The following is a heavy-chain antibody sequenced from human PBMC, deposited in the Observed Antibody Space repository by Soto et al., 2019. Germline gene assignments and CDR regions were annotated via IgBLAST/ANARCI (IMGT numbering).Heavy chain of an antibody. J-gene: IGHJ3*02. V-gene: IGHV3-21*01. CDR3: ARDHNPGRNQNAFEI. CDR2: ISSSSSSI. CDR1: GFTFSTYS. D-gene: IGHD1-1*01. Sequence: EVQLVESGGGLVKPGGSLRLSCAASGFTFSTYSMNWVRQAPGKGLEWVSSISSSSSSIYYTDSVKGRYTISRDNAKNSLFLQMNSLGAEDTAVYYCARDHNPGRNQNAFEIWGPGTMVTVSS.